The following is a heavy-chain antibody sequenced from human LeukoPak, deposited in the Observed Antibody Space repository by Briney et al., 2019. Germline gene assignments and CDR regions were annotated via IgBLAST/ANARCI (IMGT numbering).Heavy chain of an antibody. Sequence: GGSLRLSCAASGFTLSTYWMSWVRQAPGKGLEWVANIKQDGSEKYYVDSVKGRFTISRDNAKNSLYLQMNSLRAEDTAVYYCAREYCSGGTCYHDSFDIWGQGTMLTVSS. D-gene: IGHD2-15*01. CDR1: GFTLSTYW. J-gene: IGHJ3*02. CDR3: AREYCSGGTCYHDSFDI. V-gene: IGHV3-7*01. CDR2: IKQDGSEK.